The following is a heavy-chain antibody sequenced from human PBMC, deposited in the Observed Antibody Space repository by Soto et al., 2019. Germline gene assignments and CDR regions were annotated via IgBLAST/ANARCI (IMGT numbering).Heavy chain of an antibody. J-gene: IGHJ6*02. CDR1: GGTFSSYA. CDR3: ERDRSRVPAAKPDLDVDIVDTIEGGYGMDV. Sequence: QVQLVQSGAEVKKPGSSVKVSCKASGGTFSSYAISWVRQAPGQGLEWMGGLIPIFGTANYAQKVQSRVTMTADESRRTAYMELSSVRSEDTAVYYCERDRSRVPAAKPDLDVDIVDTIEGGYGMDVWGQGTTVSVSS. CDR2: LIPIFGTA. V-gene: IGHV1-69*01. D-gene: IGHD5-12*01.